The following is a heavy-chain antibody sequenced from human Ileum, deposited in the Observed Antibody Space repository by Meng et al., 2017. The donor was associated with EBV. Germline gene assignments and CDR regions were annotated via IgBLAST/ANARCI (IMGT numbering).Heavy chain of an antibody. J-gene: IGHJ4*02. D-gene: IGHD1-7*01. CDR1: GDSISSDIW. CDR2: VYHRGDT. CDR3: GRDQGRELINH. Sequence: VQLQEPGPGLGKPSGTLSLTRTVSGDSISSDIWWSWVRQPPGKGLEWIVEVYHRGDTNYNPSLKSRVDISVDKSKNQFYLSLFSVTAADTAVYYCGRDQGRELINHWGQGTLVTVSS. V-gene: IGHV4-4*02.